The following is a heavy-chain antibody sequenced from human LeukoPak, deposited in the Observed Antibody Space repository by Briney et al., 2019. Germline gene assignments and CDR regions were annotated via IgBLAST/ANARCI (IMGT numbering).Heavy chain of an antibody. CDR3: AKGGHIVVLPAAMGDY. V-gene: IGHV3-30*07. D-gene: IGHD2-2*01. CDR1: GFTFSSYA. J-gene: IGHJ4*02. Sequence: GGSLRLSCAASGFTFSSYAMHWVRQAPGGGLGWVAVISYDGSNKYYADSVKGRFTISRDNSKNTLYLQMNSLRDEDTAVYYCAKGGHIVVLPAAMGDYWGQGTLVTVSS. CDR2: ISYDGSNK.